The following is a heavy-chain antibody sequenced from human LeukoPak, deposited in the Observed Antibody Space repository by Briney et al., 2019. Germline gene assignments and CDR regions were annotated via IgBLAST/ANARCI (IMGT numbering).Heavy chain of an antibody. Sequence: SETLSLTCTVSGGSISSSSYYWGWIRQPPGKGLEWIGSIYYSGSTYYNPSLKSRVTISVDTSKNQFSLKLSSVTAADTAVYYCARDGDWAITTVTRGENWFDPWGQGTLVTVSS. CDR1: GGSISSSSYY. CDR2: IYYSGST. V-gene: IGHV4-39*07. J-gene: IGHJ5*02. D-gene: IGHD4-17*01. CDR3: ARDGDWAITTVTRGENWFDP.